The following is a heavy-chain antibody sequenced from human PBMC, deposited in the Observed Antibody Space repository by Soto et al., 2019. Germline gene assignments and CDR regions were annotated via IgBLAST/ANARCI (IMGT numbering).Heavy chain of an antibody. V-gene: IGHV3-20*04. CDR2: INWNGGST. Sequence: PGGSLRLSCAASGFSFDDYGMNWVRQAPGKGLEWVSGINWNGGSTSYADSVKGRFTISRDNAKKSLYLQMSSLRADDTAVYYCVKGEYYYDSSGYYPFDYWGQGTLVTVSS. D-gene: IGHD3-22*01. CDR1: GFSFDDYG. J-gene: IGHJ4*02. CDR3: VKGEYYYDSSGYYPFDY.